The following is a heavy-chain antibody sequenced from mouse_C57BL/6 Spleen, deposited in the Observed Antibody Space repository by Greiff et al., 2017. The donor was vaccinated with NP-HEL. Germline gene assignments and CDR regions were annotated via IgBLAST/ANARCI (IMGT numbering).Heavy chain of an antibody. J-gene: IGHJ4*01. CDR3: ARENWDDYAMDY. Sequence: EVKVVESGGGLVKPGGSLKLSCAASGFTFSDYGMHWVRQAPEKGLEWVAYISSGSSTIYYADTVKGRFTISRDNAKNTLFLQMTSLRSEDTAMYYCARENWDDYAMDYWGQGTSVTVSS. D-gene: IGHD4-1*01. CDR1: GFTFSDYG. V-gene: IGHV5-17*01. CDR2: ISSGSSTI.